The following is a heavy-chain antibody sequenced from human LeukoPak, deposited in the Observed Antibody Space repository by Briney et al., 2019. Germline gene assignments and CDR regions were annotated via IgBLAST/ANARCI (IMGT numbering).Heavy chain of an antibody. CDR2: IHYTGST. CDR1: GGTISGYW. V-gene: IGHV4-59*08. J-gene: IGHJ4*02. CDR3: ARAGTHPRCDDSRCYTLDY. Sequence: SETLAITCTVSGGTISGYWWTWIWQPPGKGLEWIGYIHYTGSTNYHPSLKSRLTISVDTSKNQFSLKLTSVTAADTAVYYCARAGTHPRCDDSRCYTLDYLSQGTPVTVSS. D-gene: IGHD2-2*02.